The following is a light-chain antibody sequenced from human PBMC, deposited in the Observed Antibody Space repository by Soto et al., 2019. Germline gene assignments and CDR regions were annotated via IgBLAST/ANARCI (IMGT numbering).Light chain of an antibody. V-gene: IGKV3-11*01. CDR2: DAS. CDR3: QQRSNWPRA. Sequence: EIVLTQSPATLSLSPGERATLPCRASQSVSSYLAWYQQKPGQAPRLLIYDASNRATGIPARFSGSGSGTDFTLTISSLEPEDFAVYYCQQRSNWPRAFGQGTKLEIK. CDR1: QSVSSY. J-gene: IGKJ2*01.